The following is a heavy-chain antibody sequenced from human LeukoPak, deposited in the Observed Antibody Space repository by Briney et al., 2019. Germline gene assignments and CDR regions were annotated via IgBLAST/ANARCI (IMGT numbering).Heavy chain of an antibody. Sequence: PGGSLRLSCAASGFTFSDYYMSWIRQAPGKGLEWVSYISSSGSTIYYADSVKGRFTTSRDNSKNTLYLQMGSLRAEDMAVYYCARARNSNFDYWGQGTLVTVSS. CDR3: ARARNSNFDY. CDR2: ISSSGSTI. V-gene: IGHV3-11*04. D-gene: IGHD4-11*01. CDR1: GFTFSDYY. J-gene: IGHJ4*02.